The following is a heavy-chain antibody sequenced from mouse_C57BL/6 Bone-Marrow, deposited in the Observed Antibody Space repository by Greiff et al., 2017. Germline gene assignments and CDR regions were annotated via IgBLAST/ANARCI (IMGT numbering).Heavy chain of an antibody. J-gene: IGHJ4*01. D-gene: IGHD2-12*01. V-gene: IGHV1-76*01. CDR3: AREGGDCYDGYYAMDY. CDR2: IYPASGNT. Sequence: VQLQQSGAELVRPGASVKLSCKASGYTFTDYYINWVKQRPGQGLEWIALIYPASGNTNSNEQFKGKATLTVDKSSSTAYMQLSSLTSEDSAVYFCAREGGDCYDGYYAMDYWGQGTSVTVSS. CDR1: GYTFTDYY.